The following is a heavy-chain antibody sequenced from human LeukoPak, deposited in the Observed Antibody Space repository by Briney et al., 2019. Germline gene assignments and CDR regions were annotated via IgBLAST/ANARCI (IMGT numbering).Heavy chain of an antibody. CDR3: ARTNLSGAPRD. D-gene: IGHD1-26*01. CDR2: INAGGSTI. J-gene: IGHJ4*02. Sequence: GGSLRLSCVASGFSFSEYEMNWVRQAPGKGLEWISYINAGGSTIHYAAFVRGRFTTSRDNAKNPLYLQMNHRRAEDTGIYYCARTNLSGAPRDWGQGSQVTISS. CDR1: GFSFSEYE. V-gene: IGHV3-48*03.